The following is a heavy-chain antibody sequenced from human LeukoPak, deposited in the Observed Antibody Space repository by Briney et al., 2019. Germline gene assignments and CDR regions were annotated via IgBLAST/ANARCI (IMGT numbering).Heavy chain of an antibody. CDR2: IYYSGST. D-gene: IGHD2-15*01. J-gene: IGHJ4*02. Sequence: PSETLSLTCTVSGGSISSYYWNWIRRPPGKGLEWIGYIYYSGSTNYNPSLKSRITISVDTSKNQISLKLSSVTAADTAVYYCARETCSGGSCYLLDYWGQGTLVTVSS. V-gene: IGHV4-59*01. CDR3: ARETCSGGSCYLLDY. CDR1: GGSISSYY.